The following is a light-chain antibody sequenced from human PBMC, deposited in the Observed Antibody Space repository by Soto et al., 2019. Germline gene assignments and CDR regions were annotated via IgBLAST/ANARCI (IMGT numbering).Light chain of an antibody. CDR2: AAS. CDR1: QGISTY. J-gene: IGKJ5*01. CDR3: QQAISFPIT. Sequence: DIQMTQSPSSVSASIGDRVSITCRASQGISTYLCWYQQKPGKAPKLLIYAASSLQTGVPPRFSGSGSGTDFTLTISSLQPEDFGTYYCQQAISFPITFGQGTRLEI. V-gene: IGKV1-12*01.